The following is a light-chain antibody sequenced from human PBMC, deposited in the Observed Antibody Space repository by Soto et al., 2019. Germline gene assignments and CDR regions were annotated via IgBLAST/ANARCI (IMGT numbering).Light chain of an antibody. V-gene: IGKV3-15*01. Sequence: ETVMTQSPATLSVSPGEGATLACRASQSINNNLAWYQQKPDEAPRLLNCGSSRRATGAPARFSGSGAGTEFPLTISRLQSEYFAVYYCQHYNNGPRFGQGTKVDI. J-gene: IGKJ1*01. CDR3: QHYNNGPR. CDR2: GSS. CDR1: QSINNN.